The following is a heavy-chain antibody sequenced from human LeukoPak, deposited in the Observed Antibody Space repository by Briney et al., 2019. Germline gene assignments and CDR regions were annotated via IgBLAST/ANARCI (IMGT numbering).Heavy chain of an antibody. Sequence: GASVKVSCKTSGGTFRYYAIGWVRQAPGHGLEWVGGLIPMFGTTNYAQQFQGRVTITADESTTTSYMELSRLRFEDTAVYFCARVAAGTTFMDNWFDPWGQGTLVTVSS. CDR1: GGTFRYYA. J-gene: IGHJ5*02. CDR2: LIPMFGTT. V-gene: IGHV1-69*13. D-gene: IGHD1-7*01. CDR3: ARVAAGTTFMDNWFDP.